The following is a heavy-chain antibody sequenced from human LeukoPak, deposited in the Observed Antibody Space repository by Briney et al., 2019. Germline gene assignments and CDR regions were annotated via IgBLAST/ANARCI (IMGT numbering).Heavy chain of an antibody. D-gene: IGHD6-13*01. CDR2: IYYSGST. CDR1: GGSFSGYY. CDR3: ARHPYSVRFDY. Sequence: SETLSLTCAVYGGSFSGYYWSWIRQPPGKGLEWIGYIYYSGSTNYNPSLKSRVTISVDTSKNQFSLKLSSVSAADTAVYYCARHPYSVRFDYWGQGTLVTVSS. V-gene: IGHV4-59*08. J-gene: IGHJ4*02.